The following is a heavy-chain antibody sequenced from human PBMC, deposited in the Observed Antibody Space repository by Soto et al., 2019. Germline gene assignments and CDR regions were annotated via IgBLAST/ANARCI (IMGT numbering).Heavy chain of an antibody. V-gene: IGHV3-23*01. D-gene: IGHD3-3*01. CDR3: AKGAGYDFWGGYYADY. CDR2: ISGSGGST. J-gene: IGHJ4*02. Sequence: EVQLLESGGVLVQPGGSLRLSCAASGFTFSSYAMSWVRQAPGKGLEWVSAISGSGGSTYYADSVKGRFTISRDNSKNTLYLQMTSRRAEDTAVYYCAKGAGYDFWGGYYADYWGQGTLVTVSS. CDR1: GFTFSSYA.